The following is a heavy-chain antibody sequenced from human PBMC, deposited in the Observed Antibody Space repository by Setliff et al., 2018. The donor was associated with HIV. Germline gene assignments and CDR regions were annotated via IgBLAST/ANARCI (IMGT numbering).Heavy chain of an antibody. CDR2: IDHSGGT. CDR1: GGSFSGYY. CDR3: ARARFWSGYYTGDNYYCMDV. Sequence: SETLSLTCAVYGGSFSGYYWSWIRQTPGKGLERIGEIDHSGGTKYNPSLKSRVTISLDTSKNQFSLKLSSVTAADTAVYYCARARFWSGYYTGDNYYCMDVWGKGTTVTVSS. V-gene: IGHV4-34*01. D-gene: IGHD3-3*01. J-gene: IGHJ6*03.